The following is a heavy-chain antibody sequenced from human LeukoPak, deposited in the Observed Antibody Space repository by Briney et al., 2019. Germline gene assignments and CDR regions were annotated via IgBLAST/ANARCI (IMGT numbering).Heavy chain of an antibody. V-gene: IGHV3-21*01. Sequence: GGSLRLSCAASGFTFSSYSMNWVRQAPGKGLEWVSSISSSSSYIYYADSVKGRFTISRDNAKNSLYLQMNSLRAEDTAVYYCAGDTAAAGIPNWFDPWGQGTLVTVSS. CDR3: AGDTAAAGIPNWFDP. J-gene: IGHJ5*02. CDR1: GFTFSSYS. D-gene: IGHD6-13*01. CDR2: ISSSSSYI.